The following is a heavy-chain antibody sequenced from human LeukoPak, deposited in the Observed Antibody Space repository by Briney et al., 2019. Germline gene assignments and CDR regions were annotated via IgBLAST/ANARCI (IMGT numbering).Heavy chain of an antibody. CDR1: GYIFPIYW. D-gene: IGHD3-10*01. J-gene: IGHJ4*02. CDR2: IYPGDSDT. Sequence: GESLKISCKGSGYIFPIYWIAWVRQMPGKRLEWIGIIYPGDSDTRYSPSFQGQITISADKSISTAYLQCSILNAATTAMYYGASRSTYGSGTNYLFDYWGQGTLVTVSS. CDR3: ASRSTYGSGTNYLFDY. V-gene: IGHV5-51*01.